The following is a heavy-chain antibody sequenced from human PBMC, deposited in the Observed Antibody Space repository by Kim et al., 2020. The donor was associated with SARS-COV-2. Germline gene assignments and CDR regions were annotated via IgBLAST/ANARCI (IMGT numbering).Heavy chain of an antibody. V-gene: IGHV3-66*01. J-gene: IGHJ4*02. CDR1: GFIFSFNN. D-gene: IGHD6-19*01. CDR2: IFPNSD. Sequence: GGSLRLSCAASGFIFSFNNMNWVRQAPGKGLEWVSIIFPNSDAYADSVRGRFTISRDISTDTLYLQLHILSDDDTAMYYCAADRGSGLGCWGQGTLVTVSS. CDR3: AADRGSGLGC.